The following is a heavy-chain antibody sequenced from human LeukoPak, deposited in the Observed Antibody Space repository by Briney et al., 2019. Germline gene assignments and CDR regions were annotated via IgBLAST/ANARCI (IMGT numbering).Heavy chain of an antibody. V-gene: IGHV4-39*01. CDR2: IYYSGST. CDR1: GGSISNYY. D-gene: IGHD4-17*01. Sequence: SETLSLTCTVSGGSISNYYWSWIRQPPGKGLEWIGSIYYSGSTYYNPSLKSRVTISVDTSKNQFSLKLSSVTAADTAVYYCARLYHDYGDYVGWFDPWGQGTLVTVSS. CDR3: ARLYHDYGDYVGWFDP. J-gene: IGHJ5*02.